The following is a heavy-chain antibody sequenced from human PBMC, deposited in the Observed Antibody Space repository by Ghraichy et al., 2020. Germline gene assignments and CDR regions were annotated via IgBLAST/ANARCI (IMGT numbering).Heavy chain of an antibody. CDR1: GFTFSSIG. Sequence: GESLNISCAASGFTFSSIGMKWVRQAPGEGLEWVSFISSSGTQITYADSVKGRFTISRDNAKNSVYLQMNSLRAEDTAVYYCATYTQRGPDLNWGQGTLVTVSS. V-gene: IGHV3-21*01. J-gene: IGHJ4*02. CDR3: ATYTQRGPDLN. CDR2: ISSSGTQI. D-gene: IGHD6-25*01.